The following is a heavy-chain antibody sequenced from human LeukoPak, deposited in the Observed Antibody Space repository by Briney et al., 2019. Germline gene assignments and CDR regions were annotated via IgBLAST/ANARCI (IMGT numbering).Heavy chain of an antibody. V-gene: IGHV4-4*02. CDR3: ARVPFDTDSYYYYFGMDV. D-gene: IGHD2-21*02. CDR2: VYQTGGT. CDR1: GGSISSSNW. J-gene: IGHJ6*02. Sequence: SETLSLTCAVSGGSISSSNWWSWVRQPPGKGLEWIGEVYQTGGTNYNPSLKRRVTILVDTSKNQFSLKLASVTAADTAVYYCARVPFDTDSYYYYFGMDVWGQGTTVTVSS.